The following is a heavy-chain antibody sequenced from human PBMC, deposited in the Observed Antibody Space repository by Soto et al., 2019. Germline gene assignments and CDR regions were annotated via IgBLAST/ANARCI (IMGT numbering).Heavy chain of an antibody. V-gene: IGHV3-48*01. CDR1: GFTFSTYS. CDR2: ISSSSSTI. J-gene: IGHJ4*02. Sequence: PGGSLRLSCAASGFTFSTYSMNWVRQAPGKGLEWVSYISSSSSTINYADSVKGRFTISRDNAKNSLYLQMNSLRAEDTAVYYCARDFQRGYGPDFWGQGTLVTVSS. D-gene: IGHD2-15*01. CDR3: ARDFQRGYGPDF.